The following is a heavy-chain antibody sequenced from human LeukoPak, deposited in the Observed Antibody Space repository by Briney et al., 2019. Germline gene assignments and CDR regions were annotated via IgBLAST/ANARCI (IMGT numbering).Heavy chain of an antibody. CDR2: FFLKGST. J-gene: IGHJ5*02. Sequence: GSLRLSCAASGFTFSNAWMSWIRQPPGKGLEWIGSFFLKGSTYYNPSLKSRVTISVDTSKNQFSLKLSSVTAADTAVYYCARLKLGSSWYGQRQNWFDPWGQGTLVTVSS. D-gene: IGHD6-13*01. V-gene: IGHV4-38-2*01. CDR3: ARLKLGSSWYGQRQNWFDP. CDR1: GFTFSNAW.